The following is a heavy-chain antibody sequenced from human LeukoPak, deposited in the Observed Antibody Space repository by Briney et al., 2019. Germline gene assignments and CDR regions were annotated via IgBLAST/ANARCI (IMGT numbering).Heavy chain of an antibody. D-gene: IGHD6-19*01. J-gene: IGHJ2*01. Sequence: PSETLSLTCTVSGGSISSYYWSWIRQPPGKGLEWIGYIYYSGSTNYNPSLKSRVTISVDTSKNQFSLRLSSVTAADTAVYYCARALSAVAGPPYWYFDLGGRGTLVTVSS. CDR2: IYYSGST. CDR1: GGSISSYY. CDR3: ARALSAVAGPPYWYFDL. V-gene: IGHV4-59*01.